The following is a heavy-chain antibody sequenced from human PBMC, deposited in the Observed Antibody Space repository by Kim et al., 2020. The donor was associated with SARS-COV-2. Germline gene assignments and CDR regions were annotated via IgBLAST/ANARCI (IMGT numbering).Heavy chain of an antibody. CDR2: IYHSGST. Sequence: SETLSLTCTVSGYSISSGYYWGWIRQPPGKGLEWIGSIYHSGSTYYNPSLKSRVTISVDTSKNQFSMKLSSVTAADTALYYCARGAPKFPRYYYDYG. CDR3: ARGAPKFPRYYYDYG. V-gene: IGHV4-38-2*02. CDR1: GYSISSGYY. J-gene: IGHJ6*01.